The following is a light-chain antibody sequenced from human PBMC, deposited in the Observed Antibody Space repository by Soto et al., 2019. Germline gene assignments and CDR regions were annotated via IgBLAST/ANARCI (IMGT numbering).Light chain of an antibody. J-gene: IGLJ3*02. CDR1: TGVVTSGLY. CDR2: STT. CDR3: LLYFGGAQFWV. V-gene: IGLV7-43*01. Sequence: QTVVTQEPSLTVFPGGTVTLTCASSTGVVTSGLYPNWFQQRPGQVPRALIYSTTNKHSWTPARFPGSLLGGKAALTLSGAQPEDEAEYYCLLYFGGAQFWVFGGGTKLTVL.